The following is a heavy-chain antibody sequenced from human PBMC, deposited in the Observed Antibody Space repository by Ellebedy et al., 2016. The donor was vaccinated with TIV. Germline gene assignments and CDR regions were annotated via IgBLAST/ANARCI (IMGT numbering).Heavy chain of an antibody. CDR3: ARSGEHDT. CDR1: GLTFSSHA. Sequence: PGGSLRLSCAASGLTFSSHAMSWVRQAPGKGLERVSSISGSGGNTYYADSVKGRFTISRDNSKDTLYLQVNSLRAEDTAVYYCARSGEHDTWGQGTLVTVSS. D-gene: IGHD1-26*01. V-gene: IGHV3-23*01. CDR2: ISGSGGNT. J-gene: IGHJ5*02.